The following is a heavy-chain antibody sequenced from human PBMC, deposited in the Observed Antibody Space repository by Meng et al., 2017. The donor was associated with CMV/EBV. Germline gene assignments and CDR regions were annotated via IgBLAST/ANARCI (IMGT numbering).Heavy chain of an antibody. Sequence: SVKVSCKASGGTFSSYAISWVRQAPGQGLEWMGGIIPIFGTANYAQKFQGRVTSTTDESTSTAYMELRSLRSEDTAVYYCASERRSPNWFDPWGQGTLVTVSS. V-gene: IGHV1-69*05. CDR1: GGTFSSYA. CDR3: ASERRSPNWFDP. J-gene: IGHJ5*02. CDR2: IIPIFGTA. D-gene: IGHD3-10*01.